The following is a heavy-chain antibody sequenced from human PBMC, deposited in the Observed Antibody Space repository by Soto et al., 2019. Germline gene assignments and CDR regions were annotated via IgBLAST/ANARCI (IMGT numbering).Heavy chain of an antibody. CDR3: VTAHGGGYHFNWFDP. D-gene: IGHD3-22*01. Sequence: GESLKISCKGSGYSFTSYWIGWVRQMPGKGLEWMGIIYPGDSDTRYSPSFQGQVTNSADKSISTAYLQWSSLKASDTAMYYCVTAHGGGYHFNWFDPWGQGTLVTVSS. CDR1: GYSFTSYW. CDR2: IYPGDSDT. V-gene: IGHV5-51*01. J-gene: IGHJ5*02.